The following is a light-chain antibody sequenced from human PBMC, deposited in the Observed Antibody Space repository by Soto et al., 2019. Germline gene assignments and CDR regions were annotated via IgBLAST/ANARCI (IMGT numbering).Light chain of an antibody. Sequence: EIVMTQSPATLSVSPGERATLSCRASQKINNNLAWYQQKPGQAPRLLIYGASTRATGVPTRISGSGSGTEFTLTISRLEPEDFAMYYCLHHGSSLWTFGQGTKVDIK. CDR3: LHHGSSLWT. CDR1: QKINNN. V-gene: IGKV3D-15*01. J-gene: IGKJ1*01. CDR2: GAS.